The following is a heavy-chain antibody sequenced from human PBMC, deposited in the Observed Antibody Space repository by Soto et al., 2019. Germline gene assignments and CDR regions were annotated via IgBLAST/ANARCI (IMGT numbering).Heavy chain of an antibody. J-gene: IGHJ4*02. V-gene: IGHV1-2*02. CDR1: GYPFTGHY. CDR3: ARGGSWYAF. Sequence: SLKVSCKASGYPFTGHYIHWLRQAPGQGLEWMGWISNSGVTKYAQNFQGRVTMTRDTSITTAYLELKGLKSDDTGVYYCARGGSWYAFWGQGTLVTVSS. D-gene: IGHD6-13*01. CDR2: ISNSGVT.